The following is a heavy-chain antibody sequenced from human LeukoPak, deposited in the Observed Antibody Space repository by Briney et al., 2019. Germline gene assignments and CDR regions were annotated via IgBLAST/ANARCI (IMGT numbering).Heavy chain of an antibody. CDR2: ISTGGKNI. D-gene: IGHD3-3*01. CDR1: GFTFSDYY. J-gene: IGHJ4*02. V-gene: IGHV3-11*04. Sequence: GGSLRLSCAASGFTFSDYYMSWIRQAPGKGLEWVSSISTGGKNIYYADSVKGRFTISRDNAKNSLYLQMNNLRAEDSAVYYCARYSYYDFWSGYEYDYWGQGTLVTVSS. CDR3: ARYSYYDFWSGYEYDY.